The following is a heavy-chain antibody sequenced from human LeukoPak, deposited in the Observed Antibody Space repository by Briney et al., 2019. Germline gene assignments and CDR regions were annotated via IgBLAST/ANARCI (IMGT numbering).Heavy chain of an antibody. V-gene: IGHV3-74*01. D-gene: IGHD1-26*01. CDR1: GFTFSSYD. CDR2: ISSDGSST. CDR3: ARAQMGAPTDY. Sequence: GGSLRLSCAASGFTFSSYDMHWVRQAPGKGLVWVSRISSDGSSTIYADSVKGRFTISRDIAKNTLYLQMNSLRAEDTAVYYCARAQMGAPTDYWGQGTLVTVSS. J-gene: IGHJ4*02.